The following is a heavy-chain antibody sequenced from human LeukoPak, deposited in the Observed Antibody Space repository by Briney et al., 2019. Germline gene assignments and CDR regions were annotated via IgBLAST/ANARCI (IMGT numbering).Heavy chain of an antibody. CDR3: ARERRGPSYFDY. V-gene: IGHV4-59*01. CDR1: GGSISNYY. CDR2: IYYSGST. J-gene: IGHJ4*02. Sequence: SETLSLTCTVSGGSISNYYWSWIRQPPGKGVEWIGYIYYSGSTKYNPSLRSRVTISVDTSKTQFSLKLTSVTAADTAVYYCARERRGPSYFDYWGQGTLVTVSS.